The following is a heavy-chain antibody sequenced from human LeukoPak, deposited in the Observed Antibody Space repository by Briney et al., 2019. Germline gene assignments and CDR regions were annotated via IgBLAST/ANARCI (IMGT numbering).Heavy chain of an antibody. D-gene: IGHD3-10*01. CDR3: ARDVYYGSESYPLDY. CDR1: GFTFTNYG. Sequence: PGRSLRLSCVASGFTFTNYGMNWVRQAPGKGLEWVANIKQDGSEKYYVDSVKGRFTISRDNAKHSVYLQMNSLRGEDTAVYYCARDVYYGSESYPLDYWGQGTLVTVSS. V-gene: IGHV3-7*01. CDR2: IKQDGSEK. J-gene: IGHJ4*02.